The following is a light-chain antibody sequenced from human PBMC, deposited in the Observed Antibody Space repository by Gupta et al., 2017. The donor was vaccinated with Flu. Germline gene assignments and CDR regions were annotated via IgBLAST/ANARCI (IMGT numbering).Light chain of an antibody. J-gene: IGKJ2*03. CDR2: GAS. V-gene: IGKV3-15*01. Sequence: EIVMTQSPATLSVSPGERATLSYRASQSVSSNLAWYQQKPGQAPRLLIYGASTRATGIPARCSGSGSGTEFTLTISSLQSEDFAVYYCQQYNNWPLYSFGQGTKLEIK. CDR1: QSVSSN. CDR3: QQYNNWPLYS.